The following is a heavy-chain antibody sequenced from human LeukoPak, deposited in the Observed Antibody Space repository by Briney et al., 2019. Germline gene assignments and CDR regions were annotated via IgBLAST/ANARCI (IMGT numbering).Heavy chain of an antibody. J-gene: IGHJ4*02. CDR3: ARGSSSSWKYYFDY. CDR1: GFAFSSYA. Sequence: TGRSLRLSCAASGFAFSSYAMHWVRQAPGKGLEWVAVISYDGSNKYYADSVKGRFTISRDNAKNSLYLQMNSLRAEDTAVYYCARGSSSSWKYYFDYWGQGTLVTVSS. CDR2: ISYDGSNK. D-gene: IGHD6-13*01. V-gene: IGHV3-30*04.